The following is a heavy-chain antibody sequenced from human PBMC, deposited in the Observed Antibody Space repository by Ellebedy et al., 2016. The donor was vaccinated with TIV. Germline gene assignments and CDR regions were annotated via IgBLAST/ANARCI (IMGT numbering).Heavy chain of an antibody. CDR2: INTDGSST. J-gene: IGHJ3*01. Sequence: PGGSLRLSCAAPGFTSRNYWMNWVRQPPGKGLAWVSRINTDGSSTRYADSLKGRFTISRDDATNTLSLQMNSLRAEDTALYYCARDRSGGYKAFDLWGQGTLVTVSS. CDR1: GFTSRNYW. CDR3: ARDRSGGYKAFDL. D-gene: IGHD6-19*01. V-gene: IGHV3-74*01.